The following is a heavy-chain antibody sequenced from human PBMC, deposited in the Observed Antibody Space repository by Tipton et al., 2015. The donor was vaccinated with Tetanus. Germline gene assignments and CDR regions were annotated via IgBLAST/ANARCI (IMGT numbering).Heavy chain of an antibody. CDR2: IRTKASSYAT. CDR3: TRHSSGDSYYYYGMDV. CDR1: GFTFSGSA. Sequence: SLRLSCAASGFTFSGSAMHWVRQASGKGLEWVGRIRTKASSYATAYAASVEGRFTISRDDPKNTAYLQMNSLTAEDSAVYYCTRHSSGDSYYYYGMDVWGQGTTVTVSS. V-gene: IGHV3-73*01. J-gene: IGHJ6*02. D-gene: IGHD4-17*01.